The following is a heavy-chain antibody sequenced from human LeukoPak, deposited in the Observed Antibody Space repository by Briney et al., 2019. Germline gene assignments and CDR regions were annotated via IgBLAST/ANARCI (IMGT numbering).Heavy chain of an antibody. CDR1: GGTFGSYA. Sequence: SVKVSCKASGGTFGSYAISWVRQAPGQGLEWMGGIIPIFGTANYARKFQGRVTITADKSTSTAYMELSSLRSEDTAVYYCATDSGALQYLDKGAFDIWGQGTMVTVSS. CDR3: ATDSGALQYLDKGAFDI. J-gene: IGHJ3*02. D-gene: IGHD3-9*01. V-gene: IGHV1-69*06. CDR2: IIPIFGTA.